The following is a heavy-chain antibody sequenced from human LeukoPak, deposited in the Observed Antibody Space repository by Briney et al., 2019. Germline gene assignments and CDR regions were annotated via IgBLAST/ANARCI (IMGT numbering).Heavy chain of an antibody. CDR1: GYTLTELS. V-gene: IGHV1-24*01. CDR3: ARDGGDIVVVVVSREPTTVNWFVP. J-gene: IGHJ5*02. CDR2: FDPEDGKT. D-gene: IGHD2-15*01. Sequence: GASVKVSCKVSGYTLTELSMLWVRQATGKGLEWMGSFDPEDGKTVYAQKLQGRVTMTTDTSTSTAYMELRSLRSDDTAVYYCARDGGDIVVVVVSREPTTVNWFVPWGQGTLVTVSS.